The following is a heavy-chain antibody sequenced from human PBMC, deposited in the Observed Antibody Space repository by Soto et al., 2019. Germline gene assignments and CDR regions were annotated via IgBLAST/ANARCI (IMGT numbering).Heavy chain of an antibody. J-gene: IGHJ4*02. CDR1: GYNFASYW. CDR3: AGSLYSSAWYGFDH. CDR2: IYPDDSNT. D-gene: IGHD6-19*01. V-gene: IGHV5-51*03. Sequence: PGESLKISCKASGYNFASYWIGWVRQMPGKGLEWVGIIYPDDSNTRYSPSFQGQVTISADESINTAYLQWSSLRASHTAIYYCAGSLYSSAWYGFDHWGQGTLVTVSS.